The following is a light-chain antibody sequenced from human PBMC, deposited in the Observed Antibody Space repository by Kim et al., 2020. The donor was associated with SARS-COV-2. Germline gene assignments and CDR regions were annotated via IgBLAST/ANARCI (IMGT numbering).Light chain of an antibody. V-gene: IGLV3-1*01. Sequence: SYELTQPPSVSVSPGQTASISCSGDKLGHKYACWYQQKPGQSPVLVIYQDTKRPSGIPERFSGSNSGNTATLTISGTQAMDEADYYCPAWDSNTAHYVFGPGTKVTVL. CDR1: KLGHKY. CDR3: PAWDSNTAHYV. CDR2: QDT. J-gene: IGLJ1*01.